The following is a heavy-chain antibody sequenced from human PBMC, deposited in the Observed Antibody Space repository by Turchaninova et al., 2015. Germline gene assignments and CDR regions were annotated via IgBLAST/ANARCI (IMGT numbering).Heavy chain of an antibody. CDR1: GFSISSSYW. Sequence: QVQLQESGPGLVKPSDTLSLICAVSGFSISSSYWWGWIRQPQGQGLEWIGYIYYSGNTYYNPSLKCRVTMSVDTSKNQFSLKLSSVTAVDTAVYYCARYSSGWAFDIWGQGTMVTVSS. D-gene: IGHD6-19*01. CDR3: ARYSSGWAFDI. V-gene: IGHV4-28*01. CDR2: IYYSGNT. J-gene: IGHJ3*02.